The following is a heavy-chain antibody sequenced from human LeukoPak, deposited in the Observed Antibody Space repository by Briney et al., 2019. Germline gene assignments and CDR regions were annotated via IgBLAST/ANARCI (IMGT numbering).Heavy chain of an antibody. CDR3: AREVSGYTYYYYMDV. Sequence: GGSLRLSCAASGFTFSSYSMNWVRQAPGKGLEWVSYISSSSSTIYYADSVKGRFTISRDNAKNSLYLQMNSLRAEDTAVYYCAREVSGYTYYYYMDVWGKGTTVTVSS. J-gene: IGHJ6*03. D-gene: IGHD3-3*01. V-gene: IGHV3-48*01. CDR1: GFTFSSYS. CDR2: ISSSSSTI.